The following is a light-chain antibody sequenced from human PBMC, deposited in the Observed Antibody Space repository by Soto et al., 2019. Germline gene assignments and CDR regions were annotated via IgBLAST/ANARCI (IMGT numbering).Light chain of an antibody. V-gene: IGKV3-20*01. Sequence: ESVLTQSPGTLSLSRVERATLSCRASQSVSSNYLAWYQQKPGQAPRLLIYGASTRATGIPDRFSGSGSGTDFTLTISRLEPEDSAVYYCQQYGSSPTWTFGQGTKV. CDR3: QQYGSSPTWT. CDR1: QSVSSNY. J-gene: IGKJ1*01. CDR2: GAS.